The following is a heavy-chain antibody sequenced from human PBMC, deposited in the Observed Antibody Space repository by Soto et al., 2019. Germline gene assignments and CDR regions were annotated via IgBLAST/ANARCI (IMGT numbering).Heavy chain of an antibody. D-gene: IGHD5-12*01. CDR3: ARDESGYDVEYYFDY. Sequence: EVQLVESGGGLVKPGGSLRLSCAASGFTFSSYSMNWVRQAPGKGLEWVSSISSSSSYIYYADSVKGRFTISRDNAKNSLYLQMNSLRAEDTAVYYGARDESGYDVEYYFDYWGQGTLVTVSS. V-gene: IGHV3-21*01. CDR2: ISSSSSYI. J-gene: IGHJ4*02. CDR1: GFTFSSYS.